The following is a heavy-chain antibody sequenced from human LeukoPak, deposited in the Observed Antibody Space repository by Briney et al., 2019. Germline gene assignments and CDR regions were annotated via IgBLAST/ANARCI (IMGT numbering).Heavy chain of an antibody. V-gene: IGHV3-23*01. Sequence: GGSLRLSCAASGFTFRNYAMSRVRQAPGRRLEWVSSISGSGGNTYYADSVKGRFSISRDNSKNTLSLQMNSLRAEDTAIYYCAKEDLVVVAATCNGFDIWGQGTMVTVSS. CDR2: ISGSGGNT. D-gene: IGHD2-15*01. J-gene: IGHJ3*02. CDR1: GFTFRNYA. CDR3: AKEDLVVVAATCNGFDI.